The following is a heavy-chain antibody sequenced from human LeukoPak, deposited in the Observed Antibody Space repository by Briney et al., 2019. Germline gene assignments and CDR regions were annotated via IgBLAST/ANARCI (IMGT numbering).Heavy chain of an antibody. V-gene: IGHV4-34*01. CDR1: GGSFCGYY. D-gene: IGHD6-13*01. CDR2: INHSGST. CDR3: ARGNIAASTFDY. J-gene: IGHJ4*02. Sequence: PSETLSLTCAVYGGSFCGYYWSWIRQPPGKGLEWIGEINHSGSTNYNPSLKSRVTISVDTSKNQFSLKLSSVTAADTAVYYCARGNIAASTFDYWGQGTLVTVSS.